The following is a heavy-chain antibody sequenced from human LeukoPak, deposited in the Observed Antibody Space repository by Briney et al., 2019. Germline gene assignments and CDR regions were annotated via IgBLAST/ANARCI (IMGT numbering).Heavy chain of an antibody. D-gene: IGHD2-8*01. J-gene: IGHJ4*02. CDR2: ISYDGSNK. CDR3: ARDIRGYCTNGVCFTFDY. V-gene: IGHV3-30*04. Sequence: GGSLRLSCAASGFTFSSYAMHWVRQAPGKGLEWVAVISYDGSNKYYADSVKGRFTISRDNSKNTLYLKMNSLRAEDTAVYYCARDIRGYCTNGVCFTFDYWGQGTLVTVSS. CDR1: GFTFSSYA.